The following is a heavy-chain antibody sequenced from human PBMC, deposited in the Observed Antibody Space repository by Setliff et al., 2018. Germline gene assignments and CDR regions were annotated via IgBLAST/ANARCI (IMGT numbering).Heavy chain of an antibody. V-gene: IGHV4-4*02. CDR3: ARDWGSSGWYFDY. CDR2: IYHSGST. Sequence: LSLTCAVSGGSISSSNWWSWVRQPPGKGLKWIGEIYHSGSTNYNPSLKSRVTISVDKSKNQFSLKLSSVTAADTAVYYCARDWGSSGWYFDYWGQGTLVTVSS. D-gene: IGHD6-19*01. J-gene: IGHJ4*02. CDR1: GGSISSSNW.